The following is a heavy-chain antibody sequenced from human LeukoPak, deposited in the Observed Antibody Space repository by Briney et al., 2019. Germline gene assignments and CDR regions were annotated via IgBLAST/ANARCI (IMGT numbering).Heavy chain of an antibody. J-gene: IGHJ4*02. CDR2: INPSGGST. V-gene: IGHV1-46*01. Sequence: ASVKASCKASVYTFTNFYIHWVRQAPGQGLEWMGIINPSGGSTSYAQKFQGRVTMTRDTSTSTVYMELSSLRSEDTAVYYCARDSSSYFDYWGQGTLVTVSS. CDR3: ARDSSSYFDY. D-gene: IGHD6-13*01. CDR1: VYTFTNFY.